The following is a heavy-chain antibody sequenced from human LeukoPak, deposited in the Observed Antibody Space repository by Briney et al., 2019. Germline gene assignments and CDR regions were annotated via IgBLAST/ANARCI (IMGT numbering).Heavy chain of an antibody. CDR3: ARVPYVFDL. V-gene: IGHV3-74*01. J-gene: IGHJ3*01. CDR1: GFTFSNYW. Sequence: GGSLRLSCAASGFTFSNYWMHWVRQAPGKGLVWVSRINRDGSSTNYLDSVKGRFTISRDNARNTLYLQMNSLRAEDTAVYYCARVPYVFDLWGQGTMVTVSS. CDR2: INRDGSST.